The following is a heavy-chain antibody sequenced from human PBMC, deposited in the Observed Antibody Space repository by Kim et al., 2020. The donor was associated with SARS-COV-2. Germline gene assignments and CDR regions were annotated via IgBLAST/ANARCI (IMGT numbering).Heavy chain of an antibody. Sequence: NPSLKSRVTISVDTSKNQFSLKLSSVTAADTAVYYCARGPYSSTHYGMDVWGQGTTVTVSS. J-gene: IGHJ6*02. D-gene: IGHD6-13*01. CDR3: ARGPYSSTHYGMDV. V-gene: IGHV4-34*01.